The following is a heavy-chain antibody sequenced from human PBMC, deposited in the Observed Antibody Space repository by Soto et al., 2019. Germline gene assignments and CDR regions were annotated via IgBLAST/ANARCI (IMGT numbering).Heavy chain of an antibody. CDR2: IKHDGREQ. CDR1: GFTFSKYW. Sequence: GGSLILSCVASGFTFSKYWMSWVRQAPGKGLEWVANIKHDGREQYYVDSVKGRFTISRDNAKNSLYLQMNSLRAEDTALYYCARDDQVYSDNWGQGTPVTVSS. CDR3: ARDDQVYSDN. J-gene: IGHJ4*02. V-gene: IGHV3-7*01.